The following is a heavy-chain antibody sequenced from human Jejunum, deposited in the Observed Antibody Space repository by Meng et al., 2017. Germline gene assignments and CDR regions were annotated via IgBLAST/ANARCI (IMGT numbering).Heavy chain of an antibody. CDR1: GGSISSTAYC. V-gene: IGHV4-39*07. CDR3: TRNVFTLVRGVKVNYYGLDI. D-gene: IGHD3-10*01. Sequence: SETLSLTCTVPGGSISSTAYCWGWVRQAPGKGLEWIASIFSGGTTYYNPSLMSRVTMSVDTSNNQFSLKLTSVTAADTAIYYCTRNVFTLVRGVKVNYYGLDIWGQGTTVTVSS. J-gene: IGHJ6*02. CDR2: IFSGGTT.